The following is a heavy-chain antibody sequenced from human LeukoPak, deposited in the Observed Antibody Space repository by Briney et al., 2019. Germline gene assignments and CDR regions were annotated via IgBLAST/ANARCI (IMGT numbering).Heavy chain of an antibody. J-gene: IGHJ6*02. Sequence: ASVKVSCKASGGTFSSYAISWVRQAPGQGLEWMGGIIPIFDTANYAQKFQGRVTITADESTSSAYMELSSLRSEDTAVYYCARGSSGNYYDSSGYFGSVRYYYYYGMDVWAKGPRSPSP. CDR2: IIPIFDTA. D-gene: IGHD3-22*01. CDR1: GGTFSSYA. CDR3: ARGSSGNYYDSSGYFGSVRYYYYYGMDV. V-gene: IGHV1-69*13.